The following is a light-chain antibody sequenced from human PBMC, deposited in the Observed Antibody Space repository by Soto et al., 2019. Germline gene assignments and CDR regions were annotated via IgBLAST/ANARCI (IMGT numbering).Light chain of an antibody. V-gene: IGLV2-23*01. CDR3: CSYACGATSV. J-gene: IGLJ2*01. CDR1: SSDIGAYDL. CDR2: GGN. Sequence: QSVLTQPASVSGSPGQSITISCTGTSSDIGAYDLVSWYQQHPGKAPKFLIYGGNKRPSGVSNRFSGSKSGNTASLTIFGLQAEDEADYHCCSYACGATSVCGGGTKLTVL.